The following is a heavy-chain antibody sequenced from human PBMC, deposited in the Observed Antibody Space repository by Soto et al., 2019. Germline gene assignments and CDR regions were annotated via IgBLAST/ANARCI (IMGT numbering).Heavy chain of an antibody. CDR3: GSVRPSGYVLS. Sequence: SETLSLTCTVSGGSLSSYYWTWIRQSPGKGLEWIGYVYFSGNTNYNPSLKSRVTISIDTSKNQFSLRLASVTAADTAFYYCGSVRPSGYVLSWGQGTLVTSPQ. V-gene: IGHV4-59*01. CDR2: VYFSGNT. CDR1: GGSLSSYY. J-gene: IGHJ5*02. D-gene: IGHD6-25*01.